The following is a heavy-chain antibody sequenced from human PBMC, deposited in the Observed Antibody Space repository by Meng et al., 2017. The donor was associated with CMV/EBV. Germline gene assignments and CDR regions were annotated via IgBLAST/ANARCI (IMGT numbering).Heavy chain of an antibody. V-gene: IGHV3-15*01. CDR2: IKSKTDGGTT. D-gene: IGHD1-26*01. J-gene: IGHJ4*02. CDR3: ARVVSGSLDY. Sequence: GEFLKISCAASGFTFSNAWMSWVRQAPGKGLEWVGRIKSKTDGGTTDYAAPVKGRFTISRDDSKNTLYLQMNSLRAEDTAVYYCARVVSGSLDYWGQGTLVTVSS. CDR1: GFTFSNAW.